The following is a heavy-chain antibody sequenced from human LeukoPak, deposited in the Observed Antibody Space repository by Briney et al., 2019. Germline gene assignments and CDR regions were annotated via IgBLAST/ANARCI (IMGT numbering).Heavy chain of an antibody. V-gene: IGHV3-21*01. J-gene: IGHJ3*02. CDR2: ISSSSSYI. Sequence: GGSLRLSCAASGFTFGNYAMTWVRQAPGKGLEWVSSISSSSSYIYYADSVKGRFTISRDNAKNSLYLQMNSLRAEDTAVYYCARVARGNAFDIWGQGTMVTVSS. CDR1: GFTFGNYA. D-gene: IGHD3-10*01. CDR3: ARVARGNAFDI.